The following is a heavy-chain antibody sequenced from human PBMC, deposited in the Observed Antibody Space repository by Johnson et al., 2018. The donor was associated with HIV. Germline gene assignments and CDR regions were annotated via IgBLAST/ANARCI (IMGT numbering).Heavy chain of an antibody. J-gene: IGHJ3*02. CDR2: ISYDGSNK. CDR3: ARDEPTDDAFDI. CDR1: GFTFSSYA. V-gene: IGHV3-30-3*01. Sequence: QVQLVESGGGVVQPGRSLRLSCAASGFTFSSYAVHWVRQAPGKGLEWVAVISYDGSNKYYADSVKGRFTISRDNSKNTLHLQMNSLSAEDMAVYYCARDEPTDDAFDIWGQGTMVTVSS.